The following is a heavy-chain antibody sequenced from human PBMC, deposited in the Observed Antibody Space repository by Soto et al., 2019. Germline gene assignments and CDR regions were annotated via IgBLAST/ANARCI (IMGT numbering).Heavy chain of an antibody. D-gene: IGHD6-13*01. CDR3: AADLGSSSRLIHYWFDP. V-gene: IGHV1-58*01. CDR2: IVVGSGNT. J-gene: IGHJ5*02. Sequence: QMQLVQSGPEVKKPGTSVKVSCKASGFTFTSSAVQWVRQARGQRLEWIGWIVVGSGNTNYAQKFQERVTITREMSTSTAYMELSSLRSEETAVYYCAADLGSSSRLIHYWFDPWGQGTLVTVSS. CDR1: GFTFTSSA.